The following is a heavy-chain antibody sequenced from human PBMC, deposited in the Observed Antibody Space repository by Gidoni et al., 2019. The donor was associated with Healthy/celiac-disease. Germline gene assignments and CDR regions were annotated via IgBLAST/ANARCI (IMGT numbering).Heavy chain of an antibody. D-gene: IGHD3-3*01. J-gene: IGHJ4*02. CDR3: TTEDYDFWSGHDY. CDR2: IKSKTDGGTT. Sequence: EVQLVESGGGLVKPGGSLRLSCAASGFTFSNAWMSWVRQAPGKGLEWVGRIKSKTDGGTTDYVAPVKGRFTISRDDSKNTLYLQMNSLKTEDTAVYYCTTEDYDFWSGHDYWGQGTLVTVSS. V-gene: IGHV3-15*01. CDR1: GFTFSNAW.